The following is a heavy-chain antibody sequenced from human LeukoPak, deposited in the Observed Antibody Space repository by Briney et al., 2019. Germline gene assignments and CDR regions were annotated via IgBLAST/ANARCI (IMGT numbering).Heavy chain of an antibody. D-gene: IGHD3-10*01. CDR1: GFTFSSYA. J-gene: IGHJ6*02. CDR2: ISGSGGDT. Sequence: GGSLRLSCAAFGFTFSSYAMGWVRQAPGKGLEWVSAISGSGGDTYYADSVKGRFTFSRDNSKNTLYLQMNSLRPEDTALYYCARAVWFGEFDYYFFGLDVWGQGTTVTVSS. CDR3: ARAVWFGEFDYYFFGLDV. V-gene: IGHV3-23*01.